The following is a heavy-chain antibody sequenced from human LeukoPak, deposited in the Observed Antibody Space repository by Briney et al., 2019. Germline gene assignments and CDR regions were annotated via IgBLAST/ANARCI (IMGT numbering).Heavy chain of an antibody. CDR2: IYYSGST. Sequence: SETLSLTCTVSGGSISSSSYYWGWIRQPPGKGLEWIGSIYYSGSTYYNPSLKSRVTISVDTSKNQFSLKLSSVTDADTAVYYCARHVRLWFGESDYWGQGTLVTVSS. J-gene: IGHJ4*02. CDR3: ARHVRLWFGESDY. CDR1: GGSISSSSYY. D-gene: IGHD3-10*01. V-gene: IGHV4-39*01.